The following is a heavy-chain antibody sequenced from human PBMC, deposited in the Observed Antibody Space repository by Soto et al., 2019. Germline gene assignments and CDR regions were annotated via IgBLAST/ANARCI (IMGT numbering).Heavy chain of an antibody. CDR1: GFSFSIFG. Sequence: ESGGGVVQPGTSLRLSCAASGFSFSIFGMHWVRQAPGTGLEWVAGIWYDGSNKYYADSVKGRFSISRDNSKNTLYLQMNSLRGEDTAVYYCARDDKDEYGADRGGFGCWGQGTLVTVSS. D-gene: IGHD2-8*01. V-gene: IGHV3-33*01. CDR3: ARDDKDEYGADRGGFGC. CDR2: IWYDGSNK. J-gene: IGHJ4*02.